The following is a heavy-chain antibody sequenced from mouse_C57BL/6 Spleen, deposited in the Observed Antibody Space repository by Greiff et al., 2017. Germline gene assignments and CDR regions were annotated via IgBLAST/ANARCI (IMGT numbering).Heavy chain of an antibody. V-gene: IGHV1-85*01. CDR3: ARGYYYGSSYWYFDV. J-gene: IGHJ1*03. Sequence: VQLQQSGPELVKPGASVKLSCKASGYTFTSYDINWVKQRPGQGLEWIGWIYPRDGSTKFNEKFKGKATLTVDTSSSTAYMELHSLTSEDSAVYFCARGYYYGSSYWYFDVWGTGTTVTVSS. CDR2: IYPRDGST. D-gene: IGHD1-1*01. CDR1: GYTFTSYD.